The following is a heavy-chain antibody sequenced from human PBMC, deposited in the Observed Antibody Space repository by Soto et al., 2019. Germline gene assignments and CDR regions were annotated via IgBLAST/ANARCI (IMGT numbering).Heavy chain of an antibody. D-gene: IGHD1-26*01. J-gene: IGHJ4*02. CDR1: GFTFTSSA. CDR3: AAVGAIPSYFDY. CDR2: IVVGSGNT. V-gene: IGHV1-58*01. Sequence: SVKVSCKASGFTFTSSAVQWVRQARGQRLEWIGWIVVGSGNTNYAQKFQERVTITRDMSTSTAYRELSSLRSEDTAVYYCAAVGAIPSYFDYWGQGTLVTVSS.